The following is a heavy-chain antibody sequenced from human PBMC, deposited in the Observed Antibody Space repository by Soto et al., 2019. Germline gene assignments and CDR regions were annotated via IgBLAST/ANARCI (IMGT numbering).Heavy chain of an antibody. D-gene: IGHD6-13*01. V-gene: IGHV1-3*01. J-gene: IGHJ6*02. CDR2: INAGNGNT. Sequence: ASVKVSCKASGYTFTSYAMHWVRQAPGQRLEWMGWINAGNGNTKYSQKFQGRVTITRDTSASTAYMELSSLRSEDTAVYYCAADPYSSSWRYGMDGWGQGTTVTVPS. CDR1: GYTFTSYA. CDR3: AADPYSSSWRYGMDG.